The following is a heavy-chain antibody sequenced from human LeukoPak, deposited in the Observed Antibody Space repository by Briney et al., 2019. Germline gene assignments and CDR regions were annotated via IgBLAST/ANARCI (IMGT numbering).Heavy chain of an antibody. V-gene: IGHV3-7*01. CDR1: GFTFSSYW. J-gene: IGHJ4*02. CDR3: ARDAQIHGLRFLEWFPAHFDY. Sequence: PGGSLRLSCAASGFTFSSYWMSWVRQAPGKGLEWVANIKQDGSEKYYVDSVKGRFTISRDNAKNSLYLQMNSLRAEDTAVYYCARDAQIHGLRFLEWFPAHFDYWGQGTLVTVSS. CDR2: IKQDGSEK. D-gene: IGHD3-3*01.